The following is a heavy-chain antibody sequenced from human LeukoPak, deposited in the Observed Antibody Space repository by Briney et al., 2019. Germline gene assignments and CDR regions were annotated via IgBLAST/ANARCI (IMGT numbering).Heavy chain of an antibody. J-gene: IGHJ4*02. V-gene: IGHV3-21*01. CDR3: ARVGDGDSFDY. D-gene: IGHD3-10*01. CDR2: ISSSSSSYI. Sequence: GGSLRLSCAASGFTFSSYSMNWVRQAPGKGLECVSSISSSSSSYIHYADSVKGRFTISRDNAKNSLYLQMNSLRTEDTALYYCARVGDGDSFDYWGQGTLVTVSS. CDR1: GFTFSSYS.